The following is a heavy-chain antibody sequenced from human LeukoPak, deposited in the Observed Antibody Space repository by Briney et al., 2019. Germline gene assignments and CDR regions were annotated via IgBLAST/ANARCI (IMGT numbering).Heavy chain of an antibody. Sequence: GASVKVSCKASGYTFTSYGISWVRQAPGQGLEWMGWISAYNGNTNYAQNFQGRVAMTRDTSITTAYMELSILRSDDTAVYYCARPAKDSFDSNGHYSSYFYDYWGQGTLVTVSS. J-gene: IGHJ4*02. V-gene: IGHV1-18*01. CDR1: GYTFTSYG. D-gene: IGHD3-22*01. CDR3: ARPAKDSFDSNGHYSSYFYDY. CDR2: ISAYNGNT.